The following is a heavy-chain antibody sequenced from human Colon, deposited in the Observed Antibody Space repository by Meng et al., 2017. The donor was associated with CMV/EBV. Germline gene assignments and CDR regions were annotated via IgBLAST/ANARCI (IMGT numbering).Heavy chain of an antibody. J-gene: IGHJ4*02. Sequence: TLEESCPPPVKSTQTLTLTCTSSGFLLSSSGVGVGWIRQPPGKALEWLALIYWDDDKTYNPSLKSRLTITKDTSKNQVVLTLTNMDPVDTAKYYCAHSDFWSGYTIYYFDYWGQGTLVTVSS. D-gene: IGHD3-3*01. CDR1: GFLLSSSGVG. V-gene: IGHV2-5*02. CDR2: IYWDDDK. CDR3: AHSDFWSGYTIYYFDY.